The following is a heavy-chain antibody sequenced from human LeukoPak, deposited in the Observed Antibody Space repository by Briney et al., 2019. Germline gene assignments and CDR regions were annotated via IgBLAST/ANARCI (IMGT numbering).Heavy chain of an antibody. D-gene: IGHD5-24*01. V-gene: IGHV5-51*01. CDR2: IYPGDSDT. Sequence: GESLKISCKGSGYGFTSYWIGWVRRMPGKGREWMGIIYPGDSDTRYSPSLQGQVTISADKSISTAYLQWSSLKASDTAMYYCARQGGDGYNYFDYWGQGTLVTVSS. CDR3: ARQGGDGYNYFDY. J-gene: IGHJ4*02. CDR1: GYGFTSYW.